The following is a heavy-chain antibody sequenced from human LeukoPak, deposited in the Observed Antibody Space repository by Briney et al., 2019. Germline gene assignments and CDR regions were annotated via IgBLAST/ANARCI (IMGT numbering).Heavy chain of an antibody. Sequence: GGSLRLSCAASGFTFSSYAMSWVRQAPGKGLEWVSAISGSGGSTYYADSVKGRFTISRDNSKNTLYLQMNSLRAEDTAVYYCAKDSFFYSSGWKGDAFDIWGQGTMVTVSS. V-gene: IGHV3-23*01. CDR1: GFTFSSYA. CDR2: ISGSGGST. CDR3: AKDSFFYSSGWKGDAFDI. J-gene: IGHJ3*02. D-gene: IGHD6-19*01.